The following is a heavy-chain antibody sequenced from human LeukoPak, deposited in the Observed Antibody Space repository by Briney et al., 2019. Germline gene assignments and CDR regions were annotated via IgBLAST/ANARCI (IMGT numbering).Heavy chain of an antibody. Sequence: PSETLSLTCAVYGGSFSGYYWSWIRQPPGKGLEWIGEINHSGSTNYNPSLKSRVTISVGTSKNQFSLKLSSVTAADTAVYYCARLLRGVWVDYWGQGTLVTVSS. V-gene: IGHV4-34*01. J-gene: IGHJ4*02. CDR3: ARLLRGVWVDY. D-gene: IGHD3-16*01. CDR2: INHSGST. CDR1: GGSFSGYY.